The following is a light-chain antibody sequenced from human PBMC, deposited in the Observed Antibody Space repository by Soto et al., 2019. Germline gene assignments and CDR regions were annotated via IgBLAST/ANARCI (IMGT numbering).Light chain of an antibody. CDR1: SSNIGAGYD. CDR2: GNT. J-gene: IGLJ2*01. CDR3: QSYDSSFYVV. V-gene: IGLV1-40*01. Sequence: QSVLTQPPSVSGAPGQRVTISCTGSSSNIGAGYDVHWYQQLPGTAPKFLIYGNTNRPSGVPDRFSGSKSGTSASLAITGLQAEDEADYYCQSYDSSFYVVFGGGTKLPVL.